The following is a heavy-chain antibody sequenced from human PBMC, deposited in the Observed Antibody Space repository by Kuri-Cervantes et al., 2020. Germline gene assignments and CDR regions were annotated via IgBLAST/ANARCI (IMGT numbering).Heavy chain of an antibody. V-gene: IGHV4-34*01. J-gene: IGHJ6*02. CDR3: ARLHYLYGMDV. CDR2: INHSGST. Sequence: ESLKISCAVYGGSFSGYYWSWIRQPPGKGLEWIGEINHSGSTNYNPSLKSRVTISVDTSKNQFSLKLSSVTAADTAVYYCARLHYLYGMDVWGQGTTVTVSS. CDR1: GGSFSGYY. D-gene: IGHD3-10*01.